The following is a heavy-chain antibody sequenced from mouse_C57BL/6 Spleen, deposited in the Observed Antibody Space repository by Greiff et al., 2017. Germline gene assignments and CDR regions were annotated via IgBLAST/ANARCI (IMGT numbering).Heavy chain of an antibody. CDR3: ARAGTGDYYAMDY. D-gene: IGHD4-1*01. Sequence: EVKLMESGPGLVKPSQSLSLTCSVTGYSITSGYYWNWIRQFPGNKLEWMGYISYDGSNNYNPSLKNRISITRDTSKNQFFLKLNSVTTEDTATYYCARAGTGDYYAMDYWGQGTSVTVSS. CDR1: GYSITSGYY. CDR2: ISYDGSN. J-gene: IGHJ4*01. V-gene: IGHV3-6*01.